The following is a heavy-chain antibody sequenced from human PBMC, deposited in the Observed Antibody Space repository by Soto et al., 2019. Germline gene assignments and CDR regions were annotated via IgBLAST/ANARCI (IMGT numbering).Heavy chain of an antibody. V-gene: IGHV4-61*01. J-gene: IGHJ4*02. D-gene: IGHD3-22*01. CDR3: ASYSDSSGYLAYFDY. Sequence: SETLSLTCTVSGGSVSSGTYYWNWIRQPPGKGLEWIGYIYYSGSTHYNPSLKSRVTISLDASKNQFSPELDSVTAADTAVYFCASYSDSSGYLAYFDYWGRGTLVTVSS. CDR2: IYYSGST. CDR1: GGSVSSGTYY.